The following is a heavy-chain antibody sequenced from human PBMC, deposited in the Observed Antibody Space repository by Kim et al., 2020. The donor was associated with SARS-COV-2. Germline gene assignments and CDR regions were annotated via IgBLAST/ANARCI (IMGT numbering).Heavy chain of an antibody. CDR3: ARDPGGGLGGFTDWY. V-gene: IGHV3-21*04. CDR1: GFTFSSYA. CDR2: ISRNSSNI. D-gene: IGHD3-10*01. Sequence: GGSLRLSCAASGFTFSSYAMHWVRQAPGKGLEWVSSISRNSSNIYYADSVKGRFTISRDNAKNSLYLQMNSLRAEDTAVYYCARDPGGGLGGFTDWY. J-gene: IGHJ2*01.